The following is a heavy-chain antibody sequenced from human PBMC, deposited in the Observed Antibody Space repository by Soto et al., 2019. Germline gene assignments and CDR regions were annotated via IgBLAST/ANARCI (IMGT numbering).Heavy chain of an antibody. CDR3: ARGYDSSAGDS. CDR2: ITSGRTYI. CDR1: GFTFSAYN. Sequence: EVQLVESGGGLVKPGGSLRLSCAASGFTFSAYNMNWVRQAPGKGLEWVSSITSGRTYIYYADSVKGRFTISSENAKNSLFLQMNSLRVEDTAVYYCARGYDSSAGDSWGQGTLVTV. J-gene: IGHJ4*02. V-gene: IGHV3-21*01. D-gene: IGHD3-22*01.